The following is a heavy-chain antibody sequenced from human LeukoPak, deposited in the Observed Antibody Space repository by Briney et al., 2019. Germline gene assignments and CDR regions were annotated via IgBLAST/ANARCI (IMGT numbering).Heavy chain of an antibody. CDR1: GFTFSSYG. CDR3: AKDRYYSRDYYYMDV. D-gene: IGHD4-11*01. J-gene: IGHJ6*03. Sequence: GGSLRLSCAASGFTFSSYGMHWVRQAPGKGLEWVAFIRYDGSNKYYADSVKGRFTISRDNSKNTLYLQMNSLRAEDTAVYYCAKDRYYSRDYYYMDVWGKGTTVTVSS. V-gene: IGHV3-30*02. CDR2: IRYDGSNK.